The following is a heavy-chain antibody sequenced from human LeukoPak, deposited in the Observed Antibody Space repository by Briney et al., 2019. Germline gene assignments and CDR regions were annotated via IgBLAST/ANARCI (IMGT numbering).Heavy chain of an antibody. V-gene: IGHV3-30*04. CDR3: ARVGGDVLSGHRTGYYYAMDV. D-gene: IGHD3-3*01. Sequence: GGSLRLSCAASGFTFARFAMYWVRQAPGKGLEWVALISYDGSNKYYADSVKGRFTISRDNSKNTVYLQMNSPRAEDTAVYYCARVGGDVLSGHRTGYYYAMDVWGQGTTVTVSS. CDR2: ISYDGSNK. CDR1: GFTFARFA. J-gene: IGHJ6*02.